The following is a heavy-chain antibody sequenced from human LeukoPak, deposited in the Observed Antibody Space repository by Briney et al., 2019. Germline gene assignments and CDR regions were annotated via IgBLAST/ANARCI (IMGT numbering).Heavy chain of an antibody. CDR2: MNPNSGNT. J-gene: IGHJ4*02. V-gene: IGHV1-8*01. D-gene: IGHD6-19*01. CDR3: ARGRHSSGWYEPDY. CDR1: GYTFTSYD. Sequence: ASVKVSRKASGYTFTSYDINWVRQATGQGLEWMGWMNPNSGNTGYAQKFQGRVTMTRNTSISTAYMELSSLRSEDTAVYYCARGRHSSGWYEPDYWGQGTLVTVSS.